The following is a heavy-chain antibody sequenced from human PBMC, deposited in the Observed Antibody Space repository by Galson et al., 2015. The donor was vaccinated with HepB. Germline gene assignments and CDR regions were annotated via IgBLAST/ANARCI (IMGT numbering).Heavy chain of an antibody. Sequence: SLTCAVYGGSFSGYYWSWIRQPPGKGLEWIGEINDSGRTNYNPSLKSRVAISVDTSKNQFSLKLSSVTAADTAVYYCARGVLETTMIVVVITAGVHYFDYWGQGTLVTVSS. CDR3: ARGVLETTMIVVVITAGVHYFDY. V-gene: IGHV4-34*01. J-gene: IGHJ4*02. D-gene: IGHD3-22*01. CDR1: GGSFSGYY. CDR2: INDSGRT.